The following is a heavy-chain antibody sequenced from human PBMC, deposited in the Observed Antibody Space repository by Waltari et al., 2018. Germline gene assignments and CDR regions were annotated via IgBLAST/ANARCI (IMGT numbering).Heavy chain of an antibody. CDR1: GFTFDDYA. CDR2: ISWNSGSI. Sequence: EVQLVESGGGLVQPGRSLRLSCAASGFTFDDYAMHWVRQAPGKGLEWVSGISWNSGSIGYADSVKGRFTISRDNAKNSLYLQMNSLRAEDTALYYCAKGSQGSSWYFDYFDYWGQGTLVTVSS. J-gene: IGHJ4*02. D-gene: IGHD6-13*01. V-gene: IGHV3-9*01. CDR3: AKGSQGSSWYFDYFDY.